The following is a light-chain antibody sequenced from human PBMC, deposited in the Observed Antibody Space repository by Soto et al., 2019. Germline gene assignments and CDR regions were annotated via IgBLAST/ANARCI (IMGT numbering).Light chain of an antibody. J-gene: IGKJ2*01. Sequence: EIVLTQSPGTLSLSPGERATLSCRASQSVSSSYLAWYQQKPGQAPSLLIYSASTRATGIPDRFSGSGSGTDFTLTISRLEPEDFAVYYCQQYDSSAMYTFGQGTKLEIK. CDR1: QSVSSSY. CDR3: QQYDSSAMYT. V-gene: IGKV3-20*01. CDR2: SAS.